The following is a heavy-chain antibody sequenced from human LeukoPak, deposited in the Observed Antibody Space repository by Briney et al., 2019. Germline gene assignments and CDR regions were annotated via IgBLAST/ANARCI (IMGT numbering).Heavy chain of an antibody. V-gene: IGHV3-23*01. J-gene: IGHJ4*02. D-gene: IGHD3-10*01. CDR1: GISLSNYA. CDR2: ISERGGST. Sequence: PGGSLRLSCVVSGISLSNYAMTWVRQAPGKGLEWVSYISERGGSTTYAHSVKGRFTISRDTSLNTLYMQINNLRAEDTAVYFCAKRGVVIRGILVIGYHQEAYHYDFWGQGVLVTVSS. CDR3: AKRGVVIRGILVIGYHQEAYHYDF.